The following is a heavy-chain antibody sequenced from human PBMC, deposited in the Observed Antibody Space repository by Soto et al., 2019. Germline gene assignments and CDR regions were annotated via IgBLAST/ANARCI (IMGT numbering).Heavy chain of an antibody. CDR1: GGSISSSSDY. Sequence: SETLSLSCTVSGGSISSSSDYWGWIRQPPGKGLEWIGSIYYSGSTYYNPSLKSRVTISVDTSESQFSLRLSSVTAADTAVYYCAKHRGSSWTRPFDYWGQGTLVTVSS. V-gene: IGHV4-39*01. CDR3: AKHRGSSWTRPFDY. J-gene: IGHJ4*02. CDR2: IYYSGST. D-gene: IGHD6-13*01.